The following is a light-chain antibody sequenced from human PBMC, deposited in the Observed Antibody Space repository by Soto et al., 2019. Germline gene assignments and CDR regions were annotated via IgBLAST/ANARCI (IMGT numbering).Light chain of an antibody. CDR2: DVS. CDR3: SSYRSSSTVYV. CDR1: SSDVGSYNY. Sequence: QSALTQPASVSGSPGQSITISCTGTSSDVGSYNYVSWYQQHPGEAPKLLIYDVSNRPSGVSNRFSGSKSGNTASLTISGLQAEDEADYYCSSYRSSSTVYVFGTGTKVTVL. J-gene: IGLJ1*01. V-gene: IGLV2-14*01.